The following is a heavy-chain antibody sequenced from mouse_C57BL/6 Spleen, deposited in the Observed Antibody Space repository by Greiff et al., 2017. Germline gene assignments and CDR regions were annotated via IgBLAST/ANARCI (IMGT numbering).Heavy chain of an antibody. CDR3: ARSSSSYWYFDV. CDR2: INYDGSST. V-gene: IGHV5-16*01. CDR1: GFTFSDYY. D-gene: IGHD1-1*01. J-gene: IGHJ1*03. Sequence: DVKLVESEGGLVQPGSSMKLSCTASGFTFSDYYMAWVRQVPEKGLEWVANINYDGSSTYYLDSLKSRFIISRDNAKNILYLQMSSLKSEDTATYYCARSSSSYWYFDVWGTGTTVTVSS.